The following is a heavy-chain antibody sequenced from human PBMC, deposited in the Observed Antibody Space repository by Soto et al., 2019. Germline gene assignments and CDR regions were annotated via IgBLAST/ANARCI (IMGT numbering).Heavy chain of an antibody. CDR3: ARGLISGSHYSGGWYYFDY. D-gene: IGHD1-26*01. Sequence: SETLSLTCDVYGGSFSDYIWTWIRQTPGKGLQWIGQINHSGSANYNPSLKSRVTISVHTSSSQFSLELSSVTAADTAVYYCARGLISGSHYSGGWYYFDYWGQGTQVTSPQ. J-gene: IGHJ4*02. V-gene: IGHV4-34*01. CDR1: GGSFSDYI. CDR2: INHSGSA.